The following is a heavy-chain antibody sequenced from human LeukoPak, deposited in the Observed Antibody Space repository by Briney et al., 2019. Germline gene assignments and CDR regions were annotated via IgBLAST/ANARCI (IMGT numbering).Heavy chain of an antibody. CDR1: GFSFSGYG. J-gene: IGHJ6*02. D-gene: IGHD3-10*01. V-gene: IGHV3-30*18. CDR3: AKDFGFGESDYYYGLDV. Sequence: GGSLRLSCAASGFSFSGYGMHWVRQAPGKGLEWVAVISYDGSNKYYRDSVKGRFTISRDNSKNTLYLQMNSLRAEDTAVYYCAKDFGFGESDYYYGLDVWGQGTTVTVSS. CDR2: ISYDGSNK.